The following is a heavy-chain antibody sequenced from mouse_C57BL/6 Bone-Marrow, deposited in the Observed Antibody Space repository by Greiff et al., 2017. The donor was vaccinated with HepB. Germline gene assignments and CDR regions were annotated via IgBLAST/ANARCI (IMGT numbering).Heavy chain of an antibody. V-gene: IGHV1-81*01. CDR3: ARGGWLLLCDY. CDR2: IYPRSGNT. CDR1: GYTFTSYG. D-gene: IGHD2-3*01. Sequence: VQLQQSGAELARPGASVKLSCKASGYTFTSYGISWVKQRTGQGLEWIGEIYPRSGNTYYNEKFKGKATLTADKSSSTAYMELRSLTSEDSAVYFCARGGWLLLCDYCGQGTTLTVSS. J-gene: IGHJ2*01.